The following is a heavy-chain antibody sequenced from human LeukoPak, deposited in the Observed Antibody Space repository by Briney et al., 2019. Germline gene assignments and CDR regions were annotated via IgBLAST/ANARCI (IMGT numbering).Heavy chain of an antibody. Sequence: SSETLSLTCAVYGGSFSGYYWSWIRQPPGKGLEWIGEINHSGSTNYNPSLKSRVTISVDTSKNQFSLKLSSVTAADTAVYYCAREKGEAVAGTFDYWGQGTLVTVSS. V-gene: IGHV4-34*01. J-gene: IGHJ4*02. CDR2: INHSGST. D-gene: IGHD6-19*01. CDR1: GGSFSGYY. CDR3: AREKGEAVAGTFDY.